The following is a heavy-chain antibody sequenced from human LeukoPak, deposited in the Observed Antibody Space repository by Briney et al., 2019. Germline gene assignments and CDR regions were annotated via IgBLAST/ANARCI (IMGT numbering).Heavy chain of an antibody. CDR3: ARGPEITMIVVDSPRRWFDY. V-gene: IGHV4-34*01. Sequence: SETLSLTCAVYGGSFSGYYWSWIRQPPGKGLEWIGEINHSGSTNYNTSLKRRVTISVDTSKNQFSLKLSSVTAADTAVYYCARGPEITMIVVDSPRRWFDYWGQGTLVTVSS. CDR2: INHSGST. CDR1: GGSFSGYY. J-gene: IGHJ4*02. D-gene: IGHD3-22*01.